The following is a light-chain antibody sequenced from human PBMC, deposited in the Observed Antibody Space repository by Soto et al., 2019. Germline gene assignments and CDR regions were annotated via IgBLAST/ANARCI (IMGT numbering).Light chain of an antibody. CDR2: WAS. J-gene: IGKJ4*01. Sequence: DIVMTQYPDSLPLSLGEAPTIHCKSSQRVFYSSNNKNYLAWYQQKPGQPPKLLIYWASTRESGVPDRFSGSGSGTDFTLTISSLQAEDVAVYYCQQYYSTPLNFGGGTKVDIK. V-gene: IGKV4-1*01. CDR1: QRVFYSSNNKNY. CDR3: QQYYSTPLN.